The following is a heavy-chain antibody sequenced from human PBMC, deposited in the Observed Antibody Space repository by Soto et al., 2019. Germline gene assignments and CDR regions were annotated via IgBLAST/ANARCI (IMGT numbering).Heavy chain of an antibody. CDR2: INSDGSTT. Sequence: EVQLVESEGGLVQRGGSLRLSCAASGFTFNYYWMHWVRQAPGQGLVWVSHINSDGSTTTYADSVKGRFTLSRDKAKNTLYLQMNSLRAEDTAVYYCVRGDKGGFDLWGQGTTVTVSS. D-gene: IGHD2-21*02. V-gene: IGHV3-74*01. CDR1: GFTFNYYW. CDR3: VRGDKGGFDL. J-gene: IGHJ3*01.